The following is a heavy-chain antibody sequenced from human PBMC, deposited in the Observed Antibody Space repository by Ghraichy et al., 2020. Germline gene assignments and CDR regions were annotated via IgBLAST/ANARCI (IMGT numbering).Heavy chain of an antibody. CDR1: GGSISGFY. D-gene: IGHD6-13*01. Sequence: GSLRLSCTVSGGSISGFYWSWIRQPPGKGLEWIGYVYYSGSTSYNPSLKSRVTISVDTSKNQFSLKLSSVTAADTAVYYCARRGIAAYPFDYWGQGTLVTVSS. J-gene: IGHJ4*02. CDR3: ARRGIAAYPFDY. CDR2: VYYSGST. V-gene: IGHV4-59*01.